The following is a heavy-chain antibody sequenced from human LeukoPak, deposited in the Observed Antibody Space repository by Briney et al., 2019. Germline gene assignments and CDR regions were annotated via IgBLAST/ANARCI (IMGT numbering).Heavy chain of an antibody. CDR2: INPNSGGT. D-gene: IGHD4-17*01. J-gene: IGHJ4*02. CDR1: GYTFTGYY. V-gene: IGHV1-2*02. CDR3: ARADYGDYSTFDY. Sequence: ASVKVSCKASGYTFTGYYMHWVRQAPGQGLEWMGWINPNSGGTNYAQKFQGRVTMTRDTSISTAYMELSRLRSDDTAVYCCARADYGDYSTFDYWGQGTLVTVSS.